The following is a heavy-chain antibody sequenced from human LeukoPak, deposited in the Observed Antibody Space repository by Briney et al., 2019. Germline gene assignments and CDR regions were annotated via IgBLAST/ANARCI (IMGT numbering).Heavy chain of an antibody. J-gene: IGHJ5*02. CDR1: GGSISSGPYY. V-gene: IGHV4-61*02. CDR3: ARGQVTEGWFDP. CDR2: IYTSGST. D-gene: IGHD3-10*01. Sequence: PSETLFLTCTVSGGSISSGPYYWSWIRQPAGKGLEWIGRIYTSGSTNYNPSLKSRVTISEDTSKNQFSLKLTSVTAADTAVYYCARGQVTEGWFDPWGQGTLVTVAS.